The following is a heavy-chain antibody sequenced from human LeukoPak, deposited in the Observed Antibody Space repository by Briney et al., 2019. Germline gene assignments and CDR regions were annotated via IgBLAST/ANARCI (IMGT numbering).Heavy chain of an antibody. CDR2: IFTSGNT. CDR3: TRESATLGSTD. D-gene: IGHD3-10*01. J-gene: IGHJ4*02. CDR1: GDSISGNYY. V-gene: IGHV4-61*02. Sequence: PSETLSLTCTVSGDSISGNYYWNWIRQPAGKGLEWIGRIFTSGNTNYNASLESRVTISLDTSRDQFSLTLSSVTAADTAFYYCTRESATLGSTDWGQGTLVTVSS.